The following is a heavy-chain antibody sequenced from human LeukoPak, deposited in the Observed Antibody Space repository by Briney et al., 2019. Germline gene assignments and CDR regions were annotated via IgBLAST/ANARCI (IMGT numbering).Heavy chain of an antibody. CDR3: ARDFNSNSVDY. Sequence: GGSLRLSCAASGFTFSDYYMSWIRQAPGKGLEWVSYISSSGSTIYYADSVKGRFTISRDNAKNSLYLQMNSLRAEHTAVYYCARDFNSNSVDYWGQGTLVTVSS. CDR2: ISSSGSTI. CDR1: GFTFSDYY. D-gene: IGHD4-11*01. V-gene: IGHV3-11*04. J-gene: IGHJ4*02.